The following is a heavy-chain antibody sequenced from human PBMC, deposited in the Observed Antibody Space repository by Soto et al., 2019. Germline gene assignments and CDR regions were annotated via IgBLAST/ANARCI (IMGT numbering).Heavy chain of an antibody. V-gene: IGHV3-74*01. Sequence: GGSLRLSCAASGFTFSSYWMHWVRQAPGKGLVWVSRINSDGSSTSYADSVKGRFTISRDNAKNTLYLQMNSLRAEDTAVYYCAREGVSPFYYYYYYMDVWGKGTTVTVSS. D-gene: IGHD2-8*01. J-gene: IGHJ6*03. CDR2: INSDGSST. CDR1: GFTFSSYW. CDR3: AREGVSPFYYYYYYMDV.